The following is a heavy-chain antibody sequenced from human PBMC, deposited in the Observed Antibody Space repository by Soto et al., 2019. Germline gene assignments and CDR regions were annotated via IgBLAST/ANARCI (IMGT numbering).Heavy chain of an antibody. V-gene: IGHV5-51*01. CDR2: IYPGDSDT. CDR3: AIEHNQTSSGPKGGHTRCYCYMDV. CDR1: GYSFTSYW. J-gene: IGHJ6*03. D-gene: IGHD6-6*01. Sequence: GESLKISCKGSGYSFTSYWIGWVRQMPGKGLEWMGFIYPGDSDTRYSPSFQGQVTISADKSISTAYLPWSSLKASDTAMYYGAIEHNQTSSGPKGGHTRCYCYMDVWGQGTTVTVSS.